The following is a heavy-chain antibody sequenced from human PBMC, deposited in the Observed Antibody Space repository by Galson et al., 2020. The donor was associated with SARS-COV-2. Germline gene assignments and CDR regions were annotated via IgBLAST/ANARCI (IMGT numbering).Heavy chain of an antibody. D-gene: IGHD4-17*01. CDR1: GYTLTELP. J-gene: IGHJ5*02. V-gene: IGHV1-24*01. CDR2: FDPEDGET. CDR3: ATAPTVVRGDWFDP. Sequence: ASVKVSCKVSGYTLTELPMHWVRQAPGKGLEWMGGFDPEDGETIYAQKFQGRVTMTEDTSTDTAYMELSSLRSEDTAVYYCATAPTVVRGDWFDPWGQGTLVTVSS.